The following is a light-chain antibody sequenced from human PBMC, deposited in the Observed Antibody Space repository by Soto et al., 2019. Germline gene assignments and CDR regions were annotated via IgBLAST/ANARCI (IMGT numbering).Light chain of an antibody. CDR3: QQYNSYGT. Sequence: DIQMTQSPSTLSASVGDRVTITCRASQSISSWLAWYQQKPGKAPKLLIYKASSLESGVPSMFSGSGSGTEFTLTLSSLQPDDFATYYCQQYNSYGTFGQGTKVEIK. CDR2: KAS. CDR1: QSISSW. J-gene: IGKJ1*01. V-gene: IGKV1-5*03.